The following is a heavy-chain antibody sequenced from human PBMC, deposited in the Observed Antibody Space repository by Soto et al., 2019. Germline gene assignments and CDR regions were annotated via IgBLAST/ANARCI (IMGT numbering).Heavy chain of an antibody. CDR3: ARNMVIAYYYYYGMDV. CDR2: INHSGST. Sequence: QVQLQQWGAGLLKPSETLSLTCAVYGGSFSGYYWSWIRQPPGKGLEWIGEINHSGSTNYNPSLKSRVTISVDTSKNQFSLKLSSVTAADTAVYYCARNMVIAYYYYYGMDVWGQGTTVTVSS. D-gene: IGHD3-22*01. CDR1: GGSFSGYY. J-gene: IGHJ6*02. V-gene: IGHV4-34*01.